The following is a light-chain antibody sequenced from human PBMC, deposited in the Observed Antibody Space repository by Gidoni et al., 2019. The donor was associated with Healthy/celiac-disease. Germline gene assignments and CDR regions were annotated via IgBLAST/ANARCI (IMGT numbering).Light chain of an antibody. CDR2: YAY. CDR1: QSIGSS. V-gene: IGKV6D-21*02. CDR3: HQSSSFST. Sequence: DIVLTHSPDSQSGTPNEKVTITCRASQSIGSSLHLYKQKPDQSPKLLIEYAYQSIPGVPSRFSGSGSGTDFTITINSLEAEDAAEYYYHQSSSFSTFGQGTQLEIK. J-gene: IGKJ5*01.